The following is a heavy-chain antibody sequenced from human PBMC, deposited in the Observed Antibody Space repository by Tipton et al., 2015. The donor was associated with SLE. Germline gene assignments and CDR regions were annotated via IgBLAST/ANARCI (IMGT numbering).Heavy chain of an antibody. CDR2: IYSGGTT. CDR1: GFTVRSNY. J-gene: IGHJ2*01. Sequence: SLRLSCAASGFTVRSNYMSWVRQAPGKGLEWVSVIYSGGTTYYADSVKGRFTISRDTSKNTVYLQMNSLRPEDTAMYYCAKSRTAAGMDSAVWSFDLWGRGTLVTVSS. CDR3: AKSRTAAGMDSAVWSFDL. D-gene: IGHD6-13*01. V-gene: IGHV3-53*05.